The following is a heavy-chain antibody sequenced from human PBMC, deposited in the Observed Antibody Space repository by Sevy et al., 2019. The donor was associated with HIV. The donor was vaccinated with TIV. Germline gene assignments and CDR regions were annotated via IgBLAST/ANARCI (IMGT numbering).Heavy chain of an antibody. Sequence: GGSLRLSCTASGFNIRAHWMLWVRQAPGKGLEWVANINEDGSTKYYLDSVKGRFTISGDNAENSAFLQMYSPRVEDTAVYYCVGALLKAGSPWGQGTLVTVSS. D-gene: IGHD1-26*01. CDR3: VGALLKAGSP. J-gene: IGHJ5*02. V-gene: IGHV3-7*04. CDR1: GFNIRAHW. CDR2: INEDGSTK.